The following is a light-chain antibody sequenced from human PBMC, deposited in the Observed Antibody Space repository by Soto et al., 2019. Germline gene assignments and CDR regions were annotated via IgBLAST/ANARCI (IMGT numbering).Light chain of an antibody. CDR1: QSVSSK. Sequence: EIVMTQSPGTLSVSPGERLTLSCRASQSVSSKLVWYQRKPGQAPRLLIYDASTRATGMPGRFSGSGSGTEFTLTISSLQSEDFAVYYCQQRRNPTFGQGTRLEIK. V-gene: IGKV3-15*01. CDR3: QQRRNPT. CDR2: DAS. J-gene: IGKJ5*01.